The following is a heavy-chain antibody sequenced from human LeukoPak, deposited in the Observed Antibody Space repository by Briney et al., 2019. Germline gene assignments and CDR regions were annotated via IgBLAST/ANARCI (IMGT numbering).Heavy chain of an antibody. D-gene: IGHD5-24*01. V-gene: IGHV3-21*01. Sequence: GGSLRLSCAASGFTFSSYSMTWVRQAPGKGLEWVSSISSSSSYIYYADSVKGRFTISRDNAKNSLYLQMNSLRAEDTAVYYCARALRRDGYNLVDYWGQGTLVTVSS. CDR3: ARALRRDGYNLVDY. J-gene: IGHJ4*02. CDR1: GFTFSSYS. CDR2: ISSSSSYI.